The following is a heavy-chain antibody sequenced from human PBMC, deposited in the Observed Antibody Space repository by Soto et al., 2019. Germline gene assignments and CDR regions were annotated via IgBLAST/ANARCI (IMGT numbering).Heavy chain of an antibody. CDR1: GFSFSVYT. D-gene: IGHD6-19*01. Sequence: GGSLRLSCVASGFSFSVYTINWFRQAPGQALEWLSFITQTGGDTYYADSVKGRFTISRDNAKNSLYMELNNLRAEDTAVYYCARDLGWAFDYWGRGTLVTVSS. V-gene: IGHV3-21*05. J-gene: IGHJ4*02. CDR3: ARDLGWAFDY. CDR2: ITQTGGDT.